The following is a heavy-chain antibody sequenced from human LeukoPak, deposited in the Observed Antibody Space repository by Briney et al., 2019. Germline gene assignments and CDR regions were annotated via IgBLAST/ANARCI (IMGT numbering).Heavy chain of an antibody. CDR1: GFIFDDYA. CDR3: AKALGSGSYYLGYMDV. V-gene: IGHV3-9*01. CDR2: ISWHSGSI. D-gene: IGHD3-10*01. Sequence: GGSLRLSCAASGFIFDDYAMYWVRQAPGKGLEWISGISWHSGSIGYAASVKGRFTISRDNAKNSLYLQMNSLRAEDTALYYCAKALGSGSYYLGYMDVWGKGTTVTVSS. J-gene: IGHJ6*03.